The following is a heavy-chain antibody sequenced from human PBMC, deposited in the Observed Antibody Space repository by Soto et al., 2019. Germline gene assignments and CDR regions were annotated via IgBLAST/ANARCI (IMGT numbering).Heavy chain of an antibody. Sequence: GGSLRLSCAASGFTFSNYGMHWVRQAPGKGLEWVAFISDDGSNKYYADSMKGRFTMSRDNSKSTLYLQMNSLRVEDTAVYYCTKRRNVLRFLEWSSGMEVWGQGTTVTVSS. CDR2: ISDDGSNK. CDR1: GFTFSNYG. V-gene: IGHV3-30*18. J-gene: IGHJ6*02. CDR3: TKRRNVLRFLEWSSGMEV. D-gene: IGHD3-3*01.